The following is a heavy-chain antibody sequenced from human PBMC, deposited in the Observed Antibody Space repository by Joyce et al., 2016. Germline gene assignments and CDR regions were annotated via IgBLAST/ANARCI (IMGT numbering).Heavy chain of an antibody. J-gene: IGHJ2*01. D-gene: IGHD2-15*01. V-gene: IGHV4-4*08. Sequence: QVQLQESGPGLVKPLETLSLTCTVSGGSMSSYYWSWIRQPPGRGLGWIGYIFSSGRPSSRPSRGSRSTISVDTSKSQFSLKLSSVTAADTAVYYCAREARKLSHWYFDLWGRGTLVTVSS. CDR3: AREARKLSHWYFDL. CDR1: GGSMSSYY. CDR2: IFSSGRP.